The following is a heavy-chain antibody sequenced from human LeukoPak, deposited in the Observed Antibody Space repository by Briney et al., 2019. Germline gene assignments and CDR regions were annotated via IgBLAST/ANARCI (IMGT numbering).Heavy chain of an antibody. J-gene: IGHJ3*02. CDR1: GGSISSYY. V-gene: IGHV4-59*08. CDR2: IYYSGST. CDR3: ARHQRGRYYYGSGSYYRPDAFDI. Sequence: PSETLSLTCTVSGGSISSYYWSWIRQPPGKGLEWIGYIYYSGSTNYNPSLKSRVTISVDTSKNQFSLKLSSVTAADTAVYYCARHQRGRYYYGSGSYYRPDAFDIWGQGTMVTVSS. D-gene: IGHD3-10*01.